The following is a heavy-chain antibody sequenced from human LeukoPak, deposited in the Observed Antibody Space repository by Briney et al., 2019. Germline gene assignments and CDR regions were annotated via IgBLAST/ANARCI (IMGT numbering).Heavy chain of an antibody. CDR3: ASHGGKGFDY. J-gene: IGHJ4*02. Sequence: PGGSLRLSCAASGFTFSSYSMNWVRQAPGKGLEWVSSISSSSSYIYYADSVKGRLTISRDNAKNSLYLQMNSLRAEDTAVYYCASHGGKGFDYWGQGTLVTVSS. D-gene: IGHD4-23*01. CDR2: ISSSSSYI. V-gene: IGHV3-21*04. CDR1: GFTFSSYS.